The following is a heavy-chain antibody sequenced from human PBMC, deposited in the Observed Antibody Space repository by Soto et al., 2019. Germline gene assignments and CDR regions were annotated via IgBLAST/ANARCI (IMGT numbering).Heavy chain of an antibody. D-gene: IGHD4-17*01. CDR2: INPNSDGT. J-gene: IGHJ6*03. CDR1: GYTFTGYY. Sequence: ASVKVSCKASGYTFTGYYMHWVRQAPGQGLEWKGWINPNSDGTNYAQKYQGWDTMTRDTTISTAYMELRRLRTDETAVYYFSIGVGVGTVTTKLDYYYMDVWGKGTTVTVS. CDR3: SIGVGVGTVTTKLDYYYMDV. V-gene: IGHV1-2*04.